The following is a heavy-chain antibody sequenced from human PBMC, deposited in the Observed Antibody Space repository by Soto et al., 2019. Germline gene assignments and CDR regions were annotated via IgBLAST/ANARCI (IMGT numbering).Heavy chain of an antibody. CDR1: GFTVSSNY. V-gene: IGHV3-53*01. CDR3: ARDSDSSGYFDY. CDR2: IYSGGST. J-gene: IGHJ4*02. Sequence: GGSLRLSCAASGFTVSSNYMSWVRQAPGKGLEWVSVIYSGGSTYYADSVKGRFTISRDNSKNTLYLQMNSLRAEDTAVYYCARDSDSSGYFDYWGQGTLVTAPQ. D-gene: IGHD3-22*01.